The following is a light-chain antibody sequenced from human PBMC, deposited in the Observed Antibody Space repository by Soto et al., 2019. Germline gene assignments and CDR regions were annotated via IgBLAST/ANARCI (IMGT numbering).Light chain of an antibody. CDR1: QSISSY. J-gene: IGKJ3*01. CDR3: QHSDSTPSFT. CDR2: AVS. V-gene: IGKV1-39*01. Sequence: DIQMTQSPSSLSASIGDRVTMTCRASQSISSYLNWYQQKPGKAPKLLIYAVSSLASGVPSRFSGTGSGTDFTLTISSLQPEDFATYYCQHSDSTPSFTFGPGTKVDIK.